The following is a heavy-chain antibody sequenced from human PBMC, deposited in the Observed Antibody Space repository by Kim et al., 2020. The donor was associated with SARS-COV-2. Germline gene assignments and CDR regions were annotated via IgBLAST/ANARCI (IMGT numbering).Heavy chain of an antibody. V-gene: IGHV3-23*01. CDR1: GFTFSSYA. J-gene: IGHJ4*02. CDR3: AKNELVDYVWGSYRNSPSLGY. CDR2: ISGSGGST. Sequence: GGSLRLSCAASGFTFSSYAMSWVRQAPGKGLEWVSAISGSGGSTYYADSVKGRFTISRDNSKNTLYLQMNSLRAEDTAVYYCAKNELVDYVWGSYRNSPSLGYWGQGTLVTVSS. D-gene: IGHD3-16*02.